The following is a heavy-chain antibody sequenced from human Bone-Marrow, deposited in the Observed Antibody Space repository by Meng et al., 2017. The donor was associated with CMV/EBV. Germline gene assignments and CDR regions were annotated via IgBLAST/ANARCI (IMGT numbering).Heavy chain of an antibody. Sequence: TFTSYYMHWVRQAPGQGLEWMGIIDPGGDSTSYAQKFQGRVTMTRDTSTSTVYMELSSLRSEDTAVYYCARDHHTYYDILTGYPPGYWGQGTLVTVSS. CDR1: TFTSYY. V-gene: IGHV1-46*01. D-gene: IGHD3-9*01. CDR3: ARDHHTYYDILTGYPPGY. CDR2: IDPGGDST. J-gene: IGHJ4*02.